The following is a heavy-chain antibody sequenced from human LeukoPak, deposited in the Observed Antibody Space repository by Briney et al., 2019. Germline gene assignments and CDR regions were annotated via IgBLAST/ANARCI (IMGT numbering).Heavy chain of an antibody. J-gene: IGHJ4*02. CDR3: ARHPLRGCSGGSCYLFDY. Sequence: GESLQISCKGSGYSFTSYWIAWVRQMPGKGLEWMGIIYPGDSDIRYSPSFQGQVTISADKSISTAYLQWSSLKASDTAVYYCARHPLRGCSGGSCYLFDYWGQGTLVTVSS. CDR1: GYSFTSYW. D-gene: IGHD2-15*01. V-gene: IGHV5-51*01. CDR2: IYPGDSDI.